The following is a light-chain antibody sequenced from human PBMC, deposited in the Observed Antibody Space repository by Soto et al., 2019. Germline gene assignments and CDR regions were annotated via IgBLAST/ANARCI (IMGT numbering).Light chain of an antibody. CDR1: SSDVGGYNY. V-gene: IGLV2-14*01. CDR3: SSYTSSSTSYV. J-gene: IGLJ1*01. Sequence: QSALTQPASVSGSPGHSITISCTGTSSDVGGYNYVSWYQQHPGKAPKLMIYDVSNRPSGVSNRFSGSKSGNTASLTISGLQAEDEADYYCSSYTSSSTSYVFGTGTKVTV. CDR2: DVS.